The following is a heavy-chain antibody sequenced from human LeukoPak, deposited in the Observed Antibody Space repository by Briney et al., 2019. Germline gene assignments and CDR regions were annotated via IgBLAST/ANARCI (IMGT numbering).Heavy chain of an antibody. CDR1: GGSISNYY. CDR3: ARHDKSSGWFYDY. D-gene: IGHD6-19*01. CDR2: IYYSVSA. J-gene: IGHJ4*02. Sequence: SETLSLICTVNGGSISNYYWSWIRQHPGKGMEWIVYIYYSVSANYNPSLKSRVTISEDTSKNQFSLNLSSGTAADTAVYHWARHDKSSGWFYDYWGQGTLVTVSS. V-gene: IGHV4-59*08.